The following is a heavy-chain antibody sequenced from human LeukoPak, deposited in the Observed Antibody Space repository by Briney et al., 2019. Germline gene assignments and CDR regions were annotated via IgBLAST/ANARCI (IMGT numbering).Heavy chain of an antibody. CDR1: GFSLSTSGVG. J-gene: IGHJ3*02. Sequence: SGPTLVKPTQTLTLTCTFSGFSLSTSGVGVGWIRQPPGKALEWLALIYWDDDKRYSPSLKSRLTITKDTSKNQVVLTMTNMDPVDTATYYCAHEDYGDYGTDAFDIWGQGTMVAVSS. V-gene: IGHV2-5*02. D-gene: IGHD4-17*01. CDR3: AHEDYGDYGTDAFDI. CDR2: IYWDDDK.